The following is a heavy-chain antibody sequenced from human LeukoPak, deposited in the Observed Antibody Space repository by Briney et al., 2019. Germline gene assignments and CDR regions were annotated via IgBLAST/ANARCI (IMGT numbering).Heavy chain of an antibody. CDR3: ARGLVWRFLLDSRRDSFDI. Sequence: PSETLSLTCSVSGDSIASTIYYWGWIRRPPGKGLEWIGNIYYSGSTYYTPSLKSRVIISIDTSKNQFSLKVAAVTAADTAVYYCARGLVWRFLLDSRRDSFDIWGQGTTITVSS. D-gene: IGHD3-16*01. CDR2: IYYSGST. V-gene: IGHV4-39*07. J-gene: IGHJ3*02. CDR1: GDSIASTIYY.